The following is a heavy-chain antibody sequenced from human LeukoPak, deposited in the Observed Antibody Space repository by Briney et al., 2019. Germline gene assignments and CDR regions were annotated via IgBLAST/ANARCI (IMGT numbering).Heavy chain of an antibody. J-gene: IGHJ4*02. CDR1: GYRFTSYW. CDR2: IYPGDSDT. V-gene: IGHV5-51*01. CDR3: ARRVLDYFEH. D-gene: IGHD4/OR15-4a*01. Sequence: GESLKISCKGSGYRFTSYWISWVRHMPGKGLEWMGIIYPGDSDTRYSPSFQGQVTISVDKSISTAYVQWSSLQASDTAMYYCARRVLDYFEHWGQGTLVTVSS.